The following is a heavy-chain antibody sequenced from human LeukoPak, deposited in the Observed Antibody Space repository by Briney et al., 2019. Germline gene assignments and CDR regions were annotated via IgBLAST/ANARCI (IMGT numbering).Heavy chain of an antibody. CDR1: GGSISSGGYY. CDR3: ARLNYYDSSGYSLN. Sequence: PSQTLSLTCTVSGGSISSGGYYWRWTRQHPGKGLEWIGYIYYSGSTYYNPSLKSRVTISVDTSKNQFSLKLSSVTAADTAVYYCARLNYYDSSGYSLNWGQGTLVTVSS. CDR2: IYYSGST. J-gene: IGHJ4*02. D-gene: IGHD3-22*01. V-gene: IGHV4-31*03.